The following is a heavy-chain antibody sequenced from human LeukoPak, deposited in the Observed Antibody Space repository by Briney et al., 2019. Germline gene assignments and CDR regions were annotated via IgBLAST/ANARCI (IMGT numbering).Heavy chain of an antibody. Sequence: PSETLSLTCAVYGGSFSGYYWSWIRQPPGKGLEWIGEINHSGSTNYNPSLKSRVTISVDTSKNQFSLKLSSVTAADTAVYYCAGRAWRYYFDYWGQGTLVTVSS. CDR1: GGSFSGYY. CDR3: AGRAWRYYFDY. J-gene: IGHJ4*02. CDR2: INHSGST. V-gene: IGHV4-34*01.